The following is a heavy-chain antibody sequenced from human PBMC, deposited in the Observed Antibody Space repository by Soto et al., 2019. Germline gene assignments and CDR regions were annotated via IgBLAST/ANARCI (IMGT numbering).Heavy chain of an antibody. J-gene: IGHJ5*02. V-gene: IGHV3-23*01. D-gene: IGHD5-18*01. CDR3: ANSFEVLIQLRFDP. CDR2: ISGSGGST. CDR1: GFTFSSYA. Sequence: VQLLESGGGLVQPGGSLRLSCAASGFTFSSYAMSWVRQAPGKGLEWVSAISGSGGSTYYADSVKARFTISRDNSKNTLYLQMNSLRAEDTAVYYCANSFEVLIQLRFDPWGQGTLVTVSS.